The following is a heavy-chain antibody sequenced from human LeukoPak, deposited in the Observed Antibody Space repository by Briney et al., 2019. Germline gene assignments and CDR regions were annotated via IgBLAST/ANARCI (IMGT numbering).Heavy chain of an antibody. V-gene: IGHV1-69*13. CDR2: IIPVLGSA. D-gene: IGHD1-1*01. J-gene: IGHJ1*01. CDR3: ASSDGKYFQH. CDR1: GDTFSNYA. Sequence: SVKVSCKASGDTFSNYAFSWVRQAPGQGLEWMGGIIPVLGSANYAQNFQGRVTITADESTSTAYMELSSLRSEDTAVYYCASSDGKYFQHWGQGTLVTVSS.